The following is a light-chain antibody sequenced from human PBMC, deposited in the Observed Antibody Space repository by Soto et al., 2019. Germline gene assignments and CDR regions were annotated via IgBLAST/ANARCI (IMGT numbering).Light chain of an antibody. CDR1: QSISSW. CDR2: KAS. J-gene: IGKJ5*01. CDR3: QRYNTYPIT. Sequence: DIQMTQSPSTLSASVGDRVTITCRASQSISSWLAWYEQKPGKAPKLLIYKASSLESGVPSRFSGSGSGKEFTLTISSLQPDDFATYYCQRYNTYPITFGQGTRLEIK. V-gene: IGKV1-5*03.